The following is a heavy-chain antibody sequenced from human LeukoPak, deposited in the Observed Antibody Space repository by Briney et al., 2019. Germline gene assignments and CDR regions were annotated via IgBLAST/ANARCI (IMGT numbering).Heavy chain of an antibody. CDR1: GGSISSSSYY. CDR2: IYYSGST. CDR3: AREGYNYGPSYFDY. D-gene: IGHD5-18*01. J-gene: IGHJ4*02. V-gene: IGHV4-39*07. Sequence: SETLSLTCTVSGGSISSSSYYWGWIRQPPGKGLEWIGSIYYSGSTYYNPSLKSRVTISVDTSKNQFSLKLSSVTAADTAVYYCAREGYNYGPSYFDYWGQGTLVTVSS.